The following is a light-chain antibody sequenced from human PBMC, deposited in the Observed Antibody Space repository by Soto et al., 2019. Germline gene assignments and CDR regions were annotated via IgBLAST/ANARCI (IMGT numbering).Light chain of an antibody. Sequence: QSVLTQPPSASGTPGQRVTISCSGSGSNIGSRYVYWYRQVPGTAPKLLIYHDSQRPSGVPDRFSGSKSGTSASLAISGLRSEDEADYYCTAWDDSLSVPVFGGGTKVTVL. V-gene: IGLV1-47*02. CDR1: GSNIGSRY. J-gene: IGLJ3*02. CDR2: HDS. CDR3: TAWDDSLSVPV.